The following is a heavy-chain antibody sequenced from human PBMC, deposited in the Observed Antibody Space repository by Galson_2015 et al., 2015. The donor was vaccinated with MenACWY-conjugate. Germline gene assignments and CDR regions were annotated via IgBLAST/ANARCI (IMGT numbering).Heavy chain of an antibody. CDR1: GLTFSDYY. CDR3: ARGGGGLEH. CDR2: ISSRSSLT. Sequence: SLRLSCAASGLTFSDYYMAWIRQTPGKGLECVSYISSRSSLTNYADSVKGRFTITRDNAKNSLSLQMNSLRVDDTGVYFCARGGGGLEHWGQGTEVPHPS. V-gene: IGHV3-11*05. D-gene: IGHD3-16*01. J-gene: IGHJ1*01.